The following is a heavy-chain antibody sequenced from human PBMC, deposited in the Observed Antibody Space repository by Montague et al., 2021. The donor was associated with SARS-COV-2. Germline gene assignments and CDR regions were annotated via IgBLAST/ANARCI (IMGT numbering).Heavy chain of an antibody. CDR3: ARGPKYSSGWTGYYYGLDV. Sequence: SLRLSCAASGFIFRSYVMHWVRQAPGKGLEWMAVIWYDESKEYYADSVKGRFIISRDTSRDILFLQMSSQRVEDTAVYYCARGPKYSSGWTGYYYGLDVWGPGTTVSVSS. V-gene: IGHV3-33*01. J-gene: IGHJ6*02. CDR1: GFIFRSYV. CDR2: IWYDESKE. D-gene: IGHD6-19*01.